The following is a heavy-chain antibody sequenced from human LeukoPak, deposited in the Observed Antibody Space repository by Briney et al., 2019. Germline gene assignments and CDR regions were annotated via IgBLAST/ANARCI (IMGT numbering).Heavy chain of an antibody. J-gene: IGHJ3*02. Sequence: GGSLRLSCAASGFTIGGFAMTWVRQAPGKGLEWVSSIGSDYKTHYSESVKGRFAISRDNSQSTVFLQMNSLRAEDTATYYCARDMLRSDRAFDIWGQGTMVTVSS. CDR3: ARDMLRSDRAFDI. D-gene: IGHD2-8*01. V-gene: IGHV3-23*01. CDR2: IGSDYKT. CDR1: GFTIGGFA.